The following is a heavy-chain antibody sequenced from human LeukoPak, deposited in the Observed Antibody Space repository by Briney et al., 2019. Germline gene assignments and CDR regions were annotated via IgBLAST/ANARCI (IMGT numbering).Heavy chain of an antibody. V-gene: IGHV4-59*08. D-gene: IGHD5-18*01. CDR2: NYYSGST. CDR1: GGSISSYY. CDR3: ARLYGGYSYGYFDY. Sequence: SETLSLTCTVSGGSISSYYWSWIRQPPGKGLEWIGYNYYSGSTNYNPSLKSRVTISVDTSKNQFPLKLSSVTAADTAVYYCARLYGGYSYGYFDYWGQGPLVTVSS. J-gene: IGHJ4*02.